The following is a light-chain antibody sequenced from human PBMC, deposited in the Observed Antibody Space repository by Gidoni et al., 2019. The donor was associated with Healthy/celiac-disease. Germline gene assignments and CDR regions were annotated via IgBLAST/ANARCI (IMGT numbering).Light chain of an antibody. J-gene: IGKJ2*01. CDR3: QQFRDT. V-gene: IGKV3-20*01. CDR1: QSVSSSY. Sequence: EIVLTQSPGTLSLSPGERATLSCRASQSVSSSYLAWYQQKPGQAPRLLIYGASSRATGIPDRFSGSGSGTDFTLTISRLEPDDFAVYYCQQFRDTFXQXTKLEIK. CDR2: GAS.